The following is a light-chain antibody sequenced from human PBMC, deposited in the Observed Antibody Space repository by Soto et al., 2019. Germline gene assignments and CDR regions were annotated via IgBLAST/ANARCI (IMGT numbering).Light chain of an antibody. CDR1: QSVNNN. V-gene: IGKV3-15*01. Sequence: EIILTQSQASLSVSPGERATLSCRASQSVNNNLAWYQQKPGQAPRLLIYGASTRATGIPGRCRGSGSGTEFTLTITSLQSEDFAVYFCQQYNNLPPDTLGQGTKLEIK. CDR3: QQYNNLPPDT. J-gene: IGKJ2*01. CDR2: GAS.